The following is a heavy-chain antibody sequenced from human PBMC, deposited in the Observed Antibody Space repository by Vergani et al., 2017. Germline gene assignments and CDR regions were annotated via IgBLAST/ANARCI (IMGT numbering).Heavy chain of an antibody. J-gene: IGHJ4*02. CDR2: IYYSGST. CDR1: GGSISSSSYY. D-gene: IGHD6-19*01. V-gene: IGHV4-39*07. Sequence: QLQLQESGPGLVKPSETLSLTCTVSGGSISSSSYYWGWIRQPPGKGLEWIGSIYYSGSTYYNPSLKSRVTISVDTSKNQFSLKLSSVTAADTAVYYCARDGGSGWYGTFDYWGQGTLVTVSS. CDR3: ARDGGSGWYGTFDY.